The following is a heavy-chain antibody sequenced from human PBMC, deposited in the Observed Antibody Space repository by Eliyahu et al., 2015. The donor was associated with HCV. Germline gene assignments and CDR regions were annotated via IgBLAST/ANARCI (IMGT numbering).Heavy chain of an antibody. Sequence: QLQLQESGPGLVKPSETLSLACTVSGDSISGSAYYWGWLRQPPGKGLEWIASINYRGISHYDASLKSRVTISVDTSKNQFSLKLRSVTAADTAVYYCTREVGARAGQIYWGQGTQVTVSS. D-gene: IGHD6-6*01. J-gene: IGHJ4*02. CDR3: TREVGARAGQIY. CDR2: INYRGIS. V-gene: IGHV4-39*01. CDR1: GDSISGSAYY.